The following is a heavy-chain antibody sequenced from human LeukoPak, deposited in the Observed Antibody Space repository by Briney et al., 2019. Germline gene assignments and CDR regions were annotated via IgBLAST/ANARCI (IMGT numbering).Heavy chain of an antibody. CDR3: ARDKGGSGYDHLDS. Sequence: SQTLALTCAISGHSVSTYSAVWDWIRQSPSRGLEWLGRTYYRPKWYNDYAVTVKSQITINPDTSKTQSSLQLNSVNPEDTAVYYCARDKGGSGYDHLDSWGQGTLVTVSS. CDR1: GHSVSTYSAV. V-gene: IGHV6-1*01. D-gene: IGHD5-12*01. J-gene: IGHJ4*02. CDR2: TYYRPKWYN.